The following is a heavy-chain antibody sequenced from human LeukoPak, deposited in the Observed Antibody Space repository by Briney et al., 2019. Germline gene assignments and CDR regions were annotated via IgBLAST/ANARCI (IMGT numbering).Heavy chain of an antibody. V-gene: IGHV3-23*01. CDR1: GFAFSTYA. D-gene: IGHD4-11*01. J-gene: IGHJ4*02. CDR3: AIRQQLLSGPLDH. CDR2: MSGGGGST. Sequence: GGSLRLSCAASGFAFSTYAMSWVRHTPGRGLELVSSMSGGGGSTYYADSVKGRFTISRDNSKNTLHLQMNSLRVEDTAVYYCAIRQQLLSGPLDHWGQGTLVTVSS.